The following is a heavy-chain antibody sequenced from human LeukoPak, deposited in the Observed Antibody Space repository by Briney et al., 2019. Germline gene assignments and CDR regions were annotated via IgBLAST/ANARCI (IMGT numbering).Heavy chain of an antibody. Sequence: SETLSLTCTVSGGSITTTSFYWGWIRQPPGKGLEWIGSMYYSGSTYYNPSLKSRVTISVDTSKNQFSLKLSSVTAADTAVYYCARTGDLGPDYWGQGTLVTVSS. CDR3: ARTGDLGPDY. CDR1: GGSITTTSFY. D-gene: IGHD3-10*01. J-gene: IGHJ4*02. V-gene: IGHV4-39*07. CDR2: MYYSGST.